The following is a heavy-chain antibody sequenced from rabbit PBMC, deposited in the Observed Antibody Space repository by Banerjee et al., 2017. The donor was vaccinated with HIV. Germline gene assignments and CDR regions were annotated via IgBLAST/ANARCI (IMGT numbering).Heavy chain of an antibody. CDR1: GFSFSVSYW. CDR2: ISTYSDSA. D-gene: IGHD6-1*01. V-gene: IGHV1S45*01. J-gene: IGHJ4*01. CDR3: ARDVVAGDGYAL. Sequence: EESGGDLVKPEGSLTLTCTASGFSFSVSYWICWVRQAPGKGLELIACISTYSDSAYYASWAKGRFTISKTSSTTVTLQMTSLTAADTATYFCARDVVAGDGYALWGQGTLVTVS.